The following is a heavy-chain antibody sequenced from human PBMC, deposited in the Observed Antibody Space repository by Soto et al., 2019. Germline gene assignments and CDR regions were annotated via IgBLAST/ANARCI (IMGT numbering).Heavy chain of an antibody. Sequence: GGSLRLSCAASGFTFSSYSMNWVRQAPGKGLEWVSYISSSSSTIYYADSVKGRFTISRDNAKNSLYLQMNSPRDEDTAVYYCARDYDFWSGYPYYYGMDVWGQGTTVTVSS. J-gene: IGHJ6*02. CDR3: ARDYDFWSGYPYYYGMDV. D-gene: IGHD3-3*01. V-gene: IGHV3-48*02. CDR1: GFTFSSYS. CDR2: ISSSSSTI.